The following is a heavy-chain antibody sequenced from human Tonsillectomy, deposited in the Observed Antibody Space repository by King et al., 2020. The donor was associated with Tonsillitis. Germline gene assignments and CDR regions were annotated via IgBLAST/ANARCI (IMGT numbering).Heavy chain of an antibody. J-gene: IGHJ6*02. V-gene: IGHV5-51*01. CDR2: IYPGDSDT. CDR1: GYSFTSYW. D-gene: IGHD6-6*01. CDR3: ARLSEVGWGDSSIADYYYYGMDV. Sequence: QLVQSGAEVKKPGESLKISCKGSGYSFTSYWIGWVRQMPGKGLEWMGIIYPGDSDTRYSPSFQGQVTISADKSISTAYLQWSSLKASDTAMYYCARLSEVGWGDSSIADYYYYGMDVWGQGTTVTVSS.